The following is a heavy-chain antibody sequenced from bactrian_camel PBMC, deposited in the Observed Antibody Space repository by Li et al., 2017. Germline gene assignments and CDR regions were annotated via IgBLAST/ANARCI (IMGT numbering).Heavy chain of an antibody. V-gene: IGHV3S63*01. J-gene: IGHJ6*01. CDR2: IDDFGV. D-gene: IGHD7*01. CDR1: EYTLKYYC. Sequence: VQLVESGGGSVQAGGSLRLSCVVLEYTLKYYCVGWFRQTPGKEREGVAAIDDFGVYADSVKGRFTISRDNDKNTLYLQMNSLKPDDTAVYYCVAQQSFGYWGQGTQVTVS. CDR3: VAQQSFGY.